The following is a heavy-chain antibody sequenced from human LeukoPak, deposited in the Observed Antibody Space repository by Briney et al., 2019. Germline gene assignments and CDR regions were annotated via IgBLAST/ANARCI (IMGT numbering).Heavy chain of an antibody. CDR2: INPNSGGT. V-gene: IGHV1-2*02. CDR1: GYTFTGYY. D-gene: IGHD6-13*01. J-gene: IGHJ4*02. CDR3: ARSVAAAGTSGRENDY. Sequence: ASVKVSCKASGYTFTGYYMHWVRQAPGQGLEWMGWINPNSGGTNYAQKFQGRVTMTRDTSISTAYMELSRLRSDGTAVYYCARSVAAAGTSGRENDYWGQGTLVTVSS.